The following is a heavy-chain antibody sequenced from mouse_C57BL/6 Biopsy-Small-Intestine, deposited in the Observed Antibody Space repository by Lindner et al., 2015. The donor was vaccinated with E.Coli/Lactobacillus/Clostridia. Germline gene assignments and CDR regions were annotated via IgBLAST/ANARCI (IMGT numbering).Heavy chain of an antibody. CDR3: ARWTSSDAFDI. Sequence: SVKVSCKASGYTFTGYYVHWVRQAPGQGLEWMGRINPNSGGTNYAQKFQGRVTMTRDTSISTAYMELSRLRSDDTAVYYCARWTSSDAFDIWGQGTMVTVSS. CDR1: GYTFTGYY. V-gene: IGHV1-53*01. J-gene: IGHJ3*01. CDR2: INPNSGGT. D-gene: IGHD1-1*02.